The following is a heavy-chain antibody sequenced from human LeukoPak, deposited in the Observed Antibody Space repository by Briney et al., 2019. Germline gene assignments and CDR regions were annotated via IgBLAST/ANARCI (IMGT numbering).Heavy chain of an antibody. J-gene: IGHJ6*04. CDR3: AKTAPGIAAAAYYYYGMDV. D-gene: IGHD6-13*01. V-gene: IGHV3-23*01. Sequence: PGGSLRLSCAASGFTFSSYAMSWVRQAPGKGLEWVSGISGDKTSTYYADSVKGRFTISRDNSKKTLYLQMNSLRAEDTAVYYCAKTAPGIAAAAYYYYGMDVWGEGTTVTVSS. CDR2: ISGDKTST. CDR1: GFTFSSYA.